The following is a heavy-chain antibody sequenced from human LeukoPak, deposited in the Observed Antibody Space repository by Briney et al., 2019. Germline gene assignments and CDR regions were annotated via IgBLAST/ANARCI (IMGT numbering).Heavy chain of an antibody. CDR2: IDQSGGYI. D-gene: IGHD1-14*01. V-gene: IGHV3-23*01. CDR1: GFTFSSYW. J-gene: IGHJ4*02. Sequence: PGGSLRLSCAASGFTFSSYWMSWVRQAPAKGLEWVAGIDQSGGYIHYADSVKGRFTISRDNSKNTLHLQMSSLRAEDTAVYYCAKDYRGSGEVGETGPLDYWGQGTLVTVSS. CDR3: AKDYRGSGEVGETGPLDY.